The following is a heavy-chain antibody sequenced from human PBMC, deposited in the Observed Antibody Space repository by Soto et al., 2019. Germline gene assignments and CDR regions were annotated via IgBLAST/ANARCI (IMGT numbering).Heavy chain of an antibody. CDR2: IFSNDEK. D-gene: IGHD6-19*01. J-gene: IGHJ6*03. V-gene: IGHV2-26*01. Sequence: HVTLKESGPVLVKPTETLTLTCTVSGFSLSNGKVGVSWIRQPPVKALEWLAHIFSNDEKSYRTSLKSRLTFSEDTSNSQVVLTMTNVDPVDTATYFCARILFGRSVAGGYFYMDVWGKGTTVTVSS. CDR3: ARILFGRSVAGGYFYMDV. CDR1: GFSLSNGKVG.